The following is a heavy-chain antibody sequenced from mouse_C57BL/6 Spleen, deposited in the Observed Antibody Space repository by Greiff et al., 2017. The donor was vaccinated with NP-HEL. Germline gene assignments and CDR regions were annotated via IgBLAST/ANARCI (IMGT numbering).Heavy chain of an antibody. CDR2: INPSTGGT. J-gene: IGHJ2*01. CDR1: GYSFTGYY. CDR3: ARSDYGSSYYFDY. Sequence: VQLKESGPELEKPGASVKISCKASGYSFTGYYMNWVKQSPEKSLEWIGEINPSTGGTTYNQKFKAKATLTVDKSSSTAYMQLKSLTSEDSAVYYGARSDYGSSYYFDYWGQGTTLTVSS. D-gene: IGHD1-1*01. V-gene: IGHV1-42*01.